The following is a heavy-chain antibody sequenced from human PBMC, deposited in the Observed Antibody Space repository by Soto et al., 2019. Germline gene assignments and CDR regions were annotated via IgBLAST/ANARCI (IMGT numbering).Heavy chain of an antibody. CDR1: GGSISGYY. Sequence: QVQLQESGPGLVKPSETLSLTCTVSGGSISGYYWSWIRQPPGKGLEWIGYMYNTGSTVYNPSFKMRVTMAVYTSKNQFSLTLTFVTAAATAVYYCSRDLWGYCGADCYPLDVWGQGTTVTVSS. V-gene: IGHV4-59*01. J-gene: IGHJ6*02. D-gene: IGHD2-21*02. CDR3: SRDLWGYCGADCYPLDV. CDR2: MYNTGST.